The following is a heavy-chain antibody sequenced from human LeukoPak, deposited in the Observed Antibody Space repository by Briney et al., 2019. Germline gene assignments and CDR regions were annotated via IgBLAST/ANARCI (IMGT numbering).Heavy chain of an antibody. CDR1: GLTFTNYW. Sequence: GGSLRLSCAASGLTFTNYWMHWVRQAPGKGLVWVSRINNDGSITNYADSVKGRFTISRDNARNTLSLQMNSLRDEVTAVYYCTSCSSSVNCRFWGQGTLVTVSS. J-gene: IGHJ4*02. V-gene: IGHV3-74*01. CDR3: TSCSSSVNCRF. D-gene: IGHD6-6*01. CDR2: INNDGSIT.